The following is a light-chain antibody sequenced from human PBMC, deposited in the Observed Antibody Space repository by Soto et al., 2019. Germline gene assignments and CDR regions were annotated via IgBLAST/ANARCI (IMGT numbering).Light chain of an antibody. CDR2: DVT. V-gene: IGLV2-14*03. Sequence: QSVLTQPASVSGSPGQSITFSCTGTSTDIGAYNYVSWYQHHPGKAPKLLIYDVTDRPSGVSDRFSGSKSGTTASLTISGLQAEDEADYCCSSYTSSLTGVVFGGGTKLTVL. J-gene: IGLJ3*02. CDR1: STDIGAYNY. CDR3: SSYTSSLTGVV.